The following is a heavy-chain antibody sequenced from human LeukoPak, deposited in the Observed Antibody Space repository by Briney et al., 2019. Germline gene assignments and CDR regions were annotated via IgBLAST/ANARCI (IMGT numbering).Heavy chain of an antibody. V-gene: IGHV3-53*05. CDR2: IYSGGST. CDR3: AKGGHSSSWTAHFDY. Sequence: GGSLRLSCAASGFTVSSNYMSWVRQAPGKGLEWVSVIYSGGSTYYADSVKGRFTTSRDNSKNTLYLQMNSLRAEDTAVYYCAKGGHSSSWTAHFDYWGQGTLVTVSS. D-gene: IGHD6-13*01. J-gene: IGHJ4*02. CDR1: GFTVSSNY.